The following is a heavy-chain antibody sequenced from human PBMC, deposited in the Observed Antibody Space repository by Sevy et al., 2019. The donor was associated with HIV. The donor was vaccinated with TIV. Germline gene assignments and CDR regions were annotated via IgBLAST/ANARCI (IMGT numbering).Heavy chain of an antibody. Sequence: ASVKVSCKTSGYSFNMYGISWVRQAPGQGLEWMGWISTYTGDTDYRQMFRGRVTMTTDASTNTAYMELRRLTSDDTDVYYCARHRPQGVVIIPGSGYHYGADFWGQGTLVTVSS. V-gene: IGHV1-18*01. J-gene: IGHJ4*02. D-gene: IGHD3-3*01. CDR2: ISTYTGDT. CDR1: GYSFNMYG. CDR3: ARHRPQGVVIIPGSGYHYGADF.